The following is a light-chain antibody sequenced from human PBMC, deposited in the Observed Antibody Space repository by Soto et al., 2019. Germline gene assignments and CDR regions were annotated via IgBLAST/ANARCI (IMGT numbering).Light chain of an antibody. CDR3: QQNGSSGT. CDR2: AAS. CDR1: QSVSNY. V-gene: IGKV3-11*01. Sequence: EIVMTQSPSTLSLSLGERATLSCRAGQSVSNYLACYRHKAGKAPKLLVSAASNMATGIPARFSGSLSGTDFTLTSGILEAEDLADYYCQQNGSSGTFGQGTKVDIK. J-gene: IGKJ1*01.